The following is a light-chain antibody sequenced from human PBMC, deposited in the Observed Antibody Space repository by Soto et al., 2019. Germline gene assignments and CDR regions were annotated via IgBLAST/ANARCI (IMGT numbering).Light chain of an antibody. Sequence: QSVLTQPPSASGSPGQSVTISCTGTSSDVGGYNYVSWYQQHPGKAPKLMIYEVSKRPSRVPDRFSGSKSGNTASLAVSGLHAEDEADYYCNSYAGSNNSVFGGRTQLTVL. CDR3: NSYAGSNNSV. J-gene: IGLJ3*02. V-gene: IGLV2-8*01. CDR2: EVS. CDR1: SSDVGGYNY.